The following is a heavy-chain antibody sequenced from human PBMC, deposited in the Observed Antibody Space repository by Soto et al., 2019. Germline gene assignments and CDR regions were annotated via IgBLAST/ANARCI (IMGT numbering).Heavy chain of an antibody. CDR2: IGTAGDT. J-gene: IGHJ4*02. V-gene: IGHV3-13*01. CDR1: GFTFSSYD. Sequence: EVQLVESGGGLVQPGGSLRLSCAASGFTFSSYDMHWVRQATGKGLEWVSVIGTAGDTYYPGSVKGRLTISRENAKNALYLQMYNWRAGGTAVYYCVSARDYGDLAYWGQGSVVTVSS. CDR3: VSARDYGDLAY. D-gene: IGHD4-17*01.